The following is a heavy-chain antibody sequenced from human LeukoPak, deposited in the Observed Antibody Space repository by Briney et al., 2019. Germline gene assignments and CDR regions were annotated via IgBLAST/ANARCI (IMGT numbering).Heavy chain of an antibody. CDR1: GGSINSYY. Sequence: PSETLSLTCTVSGGSINSYYWSWIRQPPGKGLECIGYIHYTGSTNYNPSLKSRVTISLDRSKSQFSLKLRSVTAADTAIYFCARGGYYGSGDDFRFDPWGQGTLVTVSS. CDR2: IHYTGST. CDR3: ARGGYYGSGDDFRFDP. V-gene: IGHV4-59*01. D-gene: IGHD3-10*01. J-gene: IGHJ5*02.